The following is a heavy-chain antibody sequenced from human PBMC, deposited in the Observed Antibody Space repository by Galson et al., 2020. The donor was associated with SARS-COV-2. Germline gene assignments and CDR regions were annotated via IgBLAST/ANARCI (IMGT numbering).Heavy chain of an antibody. Sequence: GGSLRLSCAASGFTFSNYGMNWVRQAPGKGLEWVSYISSGSSTKYYADSVRGRFIISRDNAKDSLYLQMNSLRDEDTAVYYCARACGGGYYSCFDYWGQGTLVTVSS. V-gene: IGHV3-48*02. J-gene: IGHJ4*02. CDR3: ARACGGGYYSCFDY. CDR2: ISSGSSTK. CDR1: GFTFSNYG. D-gene: IGHD1-26*01.